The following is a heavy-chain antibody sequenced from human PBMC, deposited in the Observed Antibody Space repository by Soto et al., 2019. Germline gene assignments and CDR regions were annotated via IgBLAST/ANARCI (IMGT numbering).Heavy chain of an antibody. Sequence: QVQLQQWGAGLLKPSETLSLTCAVYGGSFSGYYGSWIRQPPGKGLEWIGEINHSGSTNYNPSLKSRVTISVDTSKNQFSLKLSSVTAADTAVYYCARYGSMTTVTTFFDYWGQGTLVTVSS. CDR1: GGSFSGYY. CDR2: INHSGST. CDR3: ARYGSMTTVTTFFDY. V-gene: IGHV4-34*01. D-gene: IGHD4-17*01. J-gene: IGHJ4*02.